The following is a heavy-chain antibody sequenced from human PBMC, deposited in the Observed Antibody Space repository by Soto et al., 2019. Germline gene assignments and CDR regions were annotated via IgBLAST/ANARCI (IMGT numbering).Heavy chain of an antibody. J-gene: IGHJ4*02. CDR2: TTSDGARI. CDR1: GFAFSTYG. D-gene: IGHD1-26*01. Sequence: QVQLVESGGGVVQPGRSLRLSCAASGFAFSTYGMHWVRQAPGKGLEWVAVTTSDGARINYADSVKGRFTISRDNSRTTLYLQMNSLRIDDTAVYYCARKNPGREWELPEYWGQGTRVTVSS. V-gene: IGHV3-30*03. CDR3: ARKNPGREWELPEY.